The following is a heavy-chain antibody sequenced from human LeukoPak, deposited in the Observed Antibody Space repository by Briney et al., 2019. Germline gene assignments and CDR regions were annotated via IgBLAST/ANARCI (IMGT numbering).Heavy chain of an antibody. Sequence: SETLSLTCTVSGGSISSYYWSWIRQPPGKGLGWIGYIYYSGSTNYNPSLKSRVTISVDTSKKQFSLKLSSVTAADTAVYYCARVNWSGYDFRGAFDIWGQGKTVTVSS. CDR1: GGSISSYY. J-gene: IGHJ3*02. V-gene: IGHV4-59*01. CDR2: IYYSGST. CDR3: ARVNWSGYDFRGAFDI. D-gene: IGHD5-12*01.